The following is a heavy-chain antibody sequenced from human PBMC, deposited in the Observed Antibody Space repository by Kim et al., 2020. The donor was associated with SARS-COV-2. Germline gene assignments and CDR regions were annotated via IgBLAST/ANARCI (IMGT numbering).Heavy chain of an antibody. J-gene: IGHJ3*02. D-gene: IGHD6-13*01. CDR3: ARGEGIAAARAAFDI. Sequence: PSLKSRVTLSVDRSKNQFSLKLSSVTAADTAVYYCARGEGIAAARAAFDIWGQGTMVTVSS. V-gene: IGHV4-31*02.